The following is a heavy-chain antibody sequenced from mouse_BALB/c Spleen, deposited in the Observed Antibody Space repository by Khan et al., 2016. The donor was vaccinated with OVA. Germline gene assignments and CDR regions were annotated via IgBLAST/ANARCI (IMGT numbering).Heavy chain of an antibody. J-gene: IGHJ2*01. CDR2: IYPGSANA. CDR1: GYTFTDYH. CDR3: AARFDY. V-gene: IGHV1-84*02. Sequence: QIQLVQSGPELVKPGASVKISCKASGYTFTDYHINWVKQKPGQGLEWIGWIYPGSANAKYNERFKGKATLTVDTSSSTAFMHLSSLTSEDTAVYFCAARFDYWCQGTTLTVSS.